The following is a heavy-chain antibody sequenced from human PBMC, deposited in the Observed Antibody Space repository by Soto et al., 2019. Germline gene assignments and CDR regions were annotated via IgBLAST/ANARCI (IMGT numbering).Heavy chain of an antibody. J-gene: IGHJ6*02. D-gene: IGHD2-2*01. CDR2: ISSSSSYI. V-gene: IGHV3-21*01. CDR3: ARVYCSSTSCYGFYYGMDV. CDR1: GFTFSSYS. Sequence: GGSLRLSCAASGFTFSSYSMNWVRQAPGKGLEWVSSISSSSSYIYYADSVKGRFTISRDNAKNSLYLQMNSLRAEDTAVYYCARVYCSSTSCYGFYYGMDVWGQGTTVTASS.